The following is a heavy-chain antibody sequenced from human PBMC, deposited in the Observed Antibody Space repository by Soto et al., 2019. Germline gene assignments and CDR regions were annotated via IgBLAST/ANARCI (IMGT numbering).Heavy chain of an antibody. CDR2: ISRDGGTK. D-gene: IGHD2-21*01. CDR3: AGEVASGY. Sequence: QVQLVASGGGVVQPGRSLRLSCAVSGFTVSTYGMHWVRQAPGKGLEWVAVISRDGGTKYYADSVKGRFTISRDNSRNTLFLEMNSRRGDDMAVSYCAGEVASGYWGQGTLVTVSS. V-gene: IGHV3-30*03. CDR1: GFTVSTYG. J-gene: IGHJ4*02.